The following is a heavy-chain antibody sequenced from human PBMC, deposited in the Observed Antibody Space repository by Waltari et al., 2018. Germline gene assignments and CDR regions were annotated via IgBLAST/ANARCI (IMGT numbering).Heavy chain of an antibody. D-gene: IGHD2-15*01. J-gene: IGHJ4*02. Sequence: QLQLQESGPGLVKPSETLSLTCTVSGGSISSSSYYWGWIRQPPGKGLEWIGGFYYSVSTYYNPSVKSGVTVSVDTSKNQFSLKLSSVTAADTAEYYCARFLGYCSGGSCYYFDYWGQGTLVTVSS. CDR3: ARFLGYCSGGSCYYFDY. CDR2: FYYSVST. CDR1: GGSISSSSYY. V-gene: IGHV4-39*01.